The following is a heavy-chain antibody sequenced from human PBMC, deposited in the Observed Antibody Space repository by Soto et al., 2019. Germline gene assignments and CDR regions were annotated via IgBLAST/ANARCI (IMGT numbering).Heavy chain of an antibody. D-gene: IGHD2-15*01. CDR1: GFTFSTYA. CDR3: ANGLSVVVADGFDS. J-gene: IGHJ4*02. Sequence: GGSLRLSCAASGFTFSTYAMSWVRQAPGKGLEWVSGISGSGGSTFFADSVKGRFTISRDNSKNTLYLQMNSLRVEDTAVYYCANGLSVVVADGFDSWGQGSLVTVSS. CDR2: ISGSGGST. V-gene: IGHV3-23*01.